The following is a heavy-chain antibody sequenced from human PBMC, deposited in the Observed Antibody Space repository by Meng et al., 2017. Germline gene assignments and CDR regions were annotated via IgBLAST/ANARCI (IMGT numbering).Heavy chain of an antibody. CDR3: ARGLILEQQLTWGDWFDP. D-gene: IGHD6-13*01. Sequence: QVQLQQWGAGLLKPSETLSLTCAVYGGSFSGYYWSWIRQPPGKGLEWIGEINHSGSTNYNPSLKSRVTISVDTSKNQFSLKLSSVTAADTAVYYCARGLILEQQLTWGDWFDPWGQGTLVTASS. CDR1: GGSFSGYY. CDR2: INHSGST. J-gene: IGHJ5*02. V-gene: IGHV4-34*01.